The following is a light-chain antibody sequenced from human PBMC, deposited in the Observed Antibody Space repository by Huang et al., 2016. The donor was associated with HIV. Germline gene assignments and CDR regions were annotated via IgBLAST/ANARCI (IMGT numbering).Light chain of an antibody. CDR1: QNVLSSSNNKNY. CDR2: WAS. Sequence: DIVLTQSPDSLAVSLGERSTIHCKSSQNVLSSSNNKNYLAWYQLKPGQPPKVVIYWASTRESGVPDRVSGSGSVTDFTLTINNLQPEDVAIYYCQQYYTIPGFGQGTKVEI. CDR3: QQYYTIPG. J-gene: IGKJ1*01. V-gene: IGKV4-1*01.